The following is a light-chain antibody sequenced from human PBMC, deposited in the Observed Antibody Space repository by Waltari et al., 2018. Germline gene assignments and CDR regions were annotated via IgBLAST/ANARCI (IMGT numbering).Light chain of an antibody. J-gene: IGLJ3*02. Sequence: QSVLTKPPSASGTPGQRVTIPCSGSSAHIGSNTVNWYQQLPGTAPKLLIYSNNQRPSGVPDRFSGSKSGTSASLAISGLQSEDEADYYCAAWDDSLNGWVFGGGTKLTVL. V-gene: IGLV1-44*01. CDR2: SNN. CDR3: AAWDDSLNGWV. CDR1: SAHIGSNT.